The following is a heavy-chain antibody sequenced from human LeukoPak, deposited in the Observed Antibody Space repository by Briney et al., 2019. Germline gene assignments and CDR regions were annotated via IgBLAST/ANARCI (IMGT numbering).Heavy chain of an antibody. CDR2: IYPGDSDT. D-gene: IGHD3-10*01. V-gene: IGHV5-51*01. CDR1: GYSFNSYW. CDR3: ARHVTYYGSGSYYSDY. Sequence: GESLKISCKGSGYSFNSYWIGWVRQMPGKGLEWMGIIYPGDSDTRYSPSFQGQVTISADKSISTAYLQWSSLKASDTAMYYCARHVTYYGSGSYYSDYWGQGTLVTVSS. J-gene: IGHJ4*02.